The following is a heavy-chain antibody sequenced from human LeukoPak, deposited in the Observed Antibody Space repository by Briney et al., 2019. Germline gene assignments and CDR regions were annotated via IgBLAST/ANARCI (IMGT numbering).Heavy chain of an antibody. Sequence: GASVKVSCKASGYTFTSYGISWVRQAPGQGLEWMGWIGAYNGNTNYAQKLQGRVTMTTDTSTSTAYMELRSLRSDDTAVYYCARDRPYYYDSSGYYIPYYFDYWGQGTLVTVSS. D-gene: IGHD3-22*01. CDR2: IGAYNGNT. CDR1: GYTFTSYG. CDR3: ARDRPYYYDSSGYYIPYYFDY. J-gene: IGHJ4*02. V-gene: IGHV1-18*01.